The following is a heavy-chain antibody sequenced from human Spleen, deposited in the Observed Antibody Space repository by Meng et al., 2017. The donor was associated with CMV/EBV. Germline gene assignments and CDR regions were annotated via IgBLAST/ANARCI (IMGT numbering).Heavy chain of an antibody. CDR3: AREVKAVTSYYYYYGMDV. Sequence: LSLTCVASGFIFSKFAMSWVRQTPRKGLEWVSSISNSGSDTYYADSVKGRFTISRDNSNNTVYLQMNSLRVEDTAVYYCAREVKAVTSYYYYYGMDVWGQGTTVTVSS. J-gene: IGHJ6*02. V-gene: IGHV3-23*01. D-gene: IGHD4-17*01. CDR2: ISNSGSDT. CDR1: GFIFSKFA.